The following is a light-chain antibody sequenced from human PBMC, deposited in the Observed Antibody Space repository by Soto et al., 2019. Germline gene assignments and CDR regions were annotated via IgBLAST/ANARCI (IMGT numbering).Light chain of an antibody. CDR3: CSYAGSFLKV. Sequence: QSVLAQPRSVSGSPGQSVTISCTGTSSDVGGYKYVSWYQQHPGKAPKLMISDANKRPSGVPDRFSGSKSGNTASLTISGLQAEDEADYYCCSYAGSFLKVFGTGTKVTVL. CDR1: SSDVGGYKY. CDR2: DAN. J-gene: IGLJ1*01. V-gene: IGLV2-11*01.